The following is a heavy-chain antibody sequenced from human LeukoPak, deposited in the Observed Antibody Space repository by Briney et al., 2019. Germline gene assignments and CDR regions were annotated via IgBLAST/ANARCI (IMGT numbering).Heavy chain of an antibody. Sequence: PGRSLRLSCAASGFXFSSYGMHWVRQAPGKGLEWVADISYDGSNKYYADSVEGRFTISRDHSKNTLYLQMNSLRGEDTAVYYCAKGGWGMDVWGQGTTVTVSS. V-gene: IGHV3-30*18. CDR2: ISYDGSNK. D-gene: IGHD2-15*01. CDR1: GFXFSSYG. CDR3: AKGGWGMDV. J-gene: IGHJ6*02.